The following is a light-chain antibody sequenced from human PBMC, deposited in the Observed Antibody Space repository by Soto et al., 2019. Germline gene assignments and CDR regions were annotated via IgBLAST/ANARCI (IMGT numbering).Light chain of an antibody. CDR3: QQYENWPST. CDR1: HNVRSH. Sequence: EIVMTQSPATLSVSPGERATLSCRASHNVRSHLAWYQHRPGQAPRLLIHGASTRSTGIPATFSGSGSGTEFTLTISGLQSEAFAVYYCQQYENWPSTFGQGTKLEI. V-gene: IGKV3-15*01. J-gene: IGKJ2*01. CDR2: GAS.